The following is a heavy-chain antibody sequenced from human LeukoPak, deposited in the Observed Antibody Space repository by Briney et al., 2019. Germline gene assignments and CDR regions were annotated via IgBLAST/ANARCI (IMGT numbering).Heavy chain of an antibody. Sequence: AGGSLRLSCAASGFSFRSYGMHWVRQAPGKGLEWVAFIRFDGNNKFYADSVKGRFTISRDSYKNTLYLQMSSLRVEDTAVYYCAKDLDGSYFPRFFDFWGQGTLVTASS. V-gene: IGHV3-30*02. D-gene: IGHD3-10*01. CDR3: AKDLDGSYFPRFFDF. CDR2: IRFDGNNK. CDR1: GFSFRSYG. J-gene: IGHJ4*02.